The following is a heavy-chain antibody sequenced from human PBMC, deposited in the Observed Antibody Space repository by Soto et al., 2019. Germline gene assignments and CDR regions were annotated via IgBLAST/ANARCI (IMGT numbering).Heavy chain of an antibody. D-gene: IGHD3-3*01. V-gene: IGHV4-31*03. CDR2: IYYSGST. CDR3: ARVVTLFGVVTEGWFDP. Sequence: QVQLQESGPGLVKPSQTLSLTCTVSGGSISSGGYYWSWIRQHPGKGLEWIGYIYYSGSTYYNPSLKSRITISVDTSKNQFSLKLSSMTDADTSVYYCARVVTLFGVVTEGWFDPWGQGTMVTVSS. J-gene: IGHJ5*02. CDR1: GGSISSGGYY.